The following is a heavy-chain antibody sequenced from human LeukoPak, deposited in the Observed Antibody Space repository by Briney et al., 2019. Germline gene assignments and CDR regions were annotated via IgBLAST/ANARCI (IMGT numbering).Heavy chain of an antibody. CDR2: ISSSSSYI. D-gene: IGHD6-13*01. V-gene: IGHV3-21*01. CDR1: GFTFSSYS. CDR3: ARDRGLAIAAAGTYLDY. J-gene: IGHJ4*02. Sequence: GGSLRLSCAASGFTFSSYSMNWVRQAPGKGLEWVSSISSSSSYIYYADSVKGRFTISRDNAKNSLYLQMNSLRAEDTAVYYCARDRGLAIAAAGTYLDYWGQGTLVTVSS.